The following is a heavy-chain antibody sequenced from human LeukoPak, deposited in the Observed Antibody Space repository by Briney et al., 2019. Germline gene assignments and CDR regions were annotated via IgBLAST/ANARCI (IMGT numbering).Heavy chain of an antibody. Sequence: PGRSLRLSCAASGFTFSSYGMHWVRQAPGKGLEWVAVISYDGSNKYYVDSVKGRFTISRDNAKNSLYLQMNSLRAEDTAVYYCARDVGPYGDLLSHWGQGTLVTVSS. CDR3: ARDVGPYGDLLSH. D-gene: IGHD4-17*01. CDR1: GFTFSSYG. J-gene: IGHJ4*02. V-gene: IGHV3-30*03. CDR2: ISYDGSNK.